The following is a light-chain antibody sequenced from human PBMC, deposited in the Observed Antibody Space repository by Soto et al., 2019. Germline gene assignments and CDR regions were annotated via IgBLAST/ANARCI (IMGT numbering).Light chain of an antibody. Sequence: EIVMTQSPATLSVSPGERATLSCRASQSLSSNLAWYQQKPGQAPRLLIYGESTRATGIPARFXXXGXGTXXXXXXXXXXSEXFAXYYCQQYNSXPLTFGQGTKLEIK. CDR1: QSLSSN. V-gene: IGKV3-15*01. CDR2: GES. J-gene: IGKJ2*01. CDR3: QQYNSXPLT.